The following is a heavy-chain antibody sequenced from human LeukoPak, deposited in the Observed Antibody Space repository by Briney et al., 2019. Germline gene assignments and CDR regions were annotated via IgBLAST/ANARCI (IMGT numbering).Heavy chain of an antibody. CDR1: GGSISSYY. V-gene: IGHV4-59*01. CDR2: IYYSGST. Sequence: SETLSLTCTVSGGSISSYYWSWLRQPPGKGLEWIGYIYYSGSTNYNPSLKSRVTISVDTSKNQFSLKLSSVTAADTAVYYCAREIAAAGSRDAFDIWGQGTMVTVSS. J-gene: IGHJ3*02. CDR3: AREIAAAGSRDAFDI. D-gene: IGHD6-13*01.